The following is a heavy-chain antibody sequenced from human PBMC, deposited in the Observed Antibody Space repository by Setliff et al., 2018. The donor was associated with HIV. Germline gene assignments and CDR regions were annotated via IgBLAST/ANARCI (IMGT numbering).Heavy chain of an antibody. D-gene: IGHD2-15*01. Sequence: EASVKVSCKASGYTFTSYDINWVRQATGQGLEWMGWMNPNSGNTGYAQKFQGRVTMTRNTSISTAYMELSSLRSDDTAIYYCAKPFGSDGSRQLDSRGQGTLVTVSS. J-gene: IGHJ4*02. CDR2: MNPNSGNT. V-gene: IGHV1-8*02. CDR3: AKPFGSDGSRQLDS. CDR1: GYTFTSYD.